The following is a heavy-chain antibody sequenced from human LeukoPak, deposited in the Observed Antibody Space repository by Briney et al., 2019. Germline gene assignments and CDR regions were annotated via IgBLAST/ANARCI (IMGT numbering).Heavy chain of an antibody. D-gene: IGHD2-2*01. CDR3: ARHFSPLPIVVVPAAIDY. V-gene: IGHV4-39*01. CDR2: IYDSGST. Sequence: SETLSLTCTVSGGSISSSSYYWGWIRQPPGKGLEWIGSIYDSGSTYYNPSLKSRVTISVDTSKNQFSLKLSSVTAADTAVYYCARHFSPLPIVVVPAAIDYWGQGTLVTVSS. CDR1: GGSISSSSYY. J-gene: IGHJ4*02.